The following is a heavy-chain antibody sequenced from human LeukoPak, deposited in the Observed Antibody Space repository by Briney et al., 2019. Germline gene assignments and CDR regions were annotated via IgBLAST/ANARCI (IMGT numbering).Heavy chain of an antibody. CDR3: ARARIVVVVAAPLDAFDI. V-gene: IGHV1-2*02. CDR1: GYTFTGYY. Sequence: ASVKVSCKASGYTFTGYYMHWVRQAPGQGLEWMGWINPNSGGTNYAQKFQGRVTMTRDTSISTAYMELSRLRSDDTAVYYCARARIVVVVAAPLDAFDIWGQGTMVTVSS. CDR2: INPNSGGT. D-gene: IGHD2-15*01. J-gene: IGHJ3*02.